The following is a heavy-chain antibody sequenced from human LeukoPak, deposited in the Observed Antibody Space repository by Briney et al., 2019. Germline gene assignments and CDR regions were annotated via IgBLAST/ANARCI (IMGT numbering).Heavy chain of an antibody. J-gene: IGHJ4*02. CDR2: IYYSGST. V-gene: IGHV4-59*06. CDR3: ARDGPVTGPYCFDY. D-gene: IGHD5-24*01. Sequence: SETLSLTCTVSAGSISSYYWSWIRQHPGKGLEWIGYIYYSGSTYYNPSLKSRVTISVDTSKNQFSLKLSSVTAADTALYYCARDGPVTGPYCFDYWGQGTLVTVSS. CDR1: AGSISSYY.